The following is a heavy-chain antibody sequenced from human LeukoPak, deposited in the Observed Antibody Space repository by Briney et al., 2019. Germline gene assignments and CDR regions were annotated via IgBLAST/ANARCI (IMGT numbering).Heavy chain of an antibody. J-gene: IGHJ4*02. V-gene: IGHV4-4*09. CDR3: ARGAKMYSSSYTYYFDY. Sequence: PSESLSPTCTVSGASISSYYWSWIRQPPGKGLESIGYIYTSGSTNYNPSLKSRVTLSVHTPKNQFSLKLSSVTAADTTVYYCARGAKMYSSSYTYYFDYWGQGTLVTVSS. D-gene: IGHD6-6*01. CDR2: IYTSGST. CDR1: GASISSYY.